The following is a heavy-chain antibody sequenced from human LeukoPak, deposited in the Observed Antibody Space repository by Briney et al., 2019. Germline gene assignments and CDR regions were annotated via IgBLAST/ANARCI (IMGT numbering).Heavy chain of an antibody. V-gene: IGHV4-4*09. D-gene: IGHD1-1*01. CDR1: GVSISRLY. J-gene: IGHJ4*02. CDR3: VQTTGWPGFDY. Sequence: PSETLSLTCTTSGVSISRLYWGWVRQPPGKGLEWIGNIYSGVPTYFNPSLKSRVIISVDTSKNQFSLNLTSVTAADTAMYYCVQTTGWPGFDYWGQGILVTVSS. CDR2: IYSGVPT.